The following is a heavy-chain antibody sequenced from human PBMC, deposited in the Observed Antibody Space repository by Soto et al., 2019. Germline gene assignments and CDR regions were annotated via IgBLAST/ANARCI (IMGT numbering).Heavy chain of an antibody. D-gene: IGHD5-12*01. CDR2: IYYSGVT. J-gene: IGHJ5*02. V-gene: IGHV4-59*01. Sequence: QGQLQESGPGLVKPSETLSLTCTVSGDSISPYNWGWIRQPPGKGLEWIGCIYYSGVTNYNPSLKSRVTISVDTPKTQLSLKMNSVTAADTAVYYCARVAADIARWLDPWGQGTLVTVSS. CDR3: ARVAADIARWLDP. CDR1: GDSISPYN.